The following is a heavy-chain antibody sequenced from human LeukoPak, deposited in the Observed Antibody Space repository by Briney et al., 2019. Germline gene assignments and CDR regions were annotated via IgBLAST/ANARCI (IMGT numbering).Heavy chain of an antibody. Sequence: PGGSLRLSCAASGFTFSSYRMNWVRQAPGKGLEWVSSISSSSSYICYADSVKGRFTISRDNAKNSLYLQMNSLRAEDTAVYYCARVATGVWICDYWGHGTLVTVSS. CDR3: ARVATGVWICDY. J-gene: IGHJ4*01. CDR1: GFTFSSYR. CDR2: ISSSSSYI. D-gene: IGHD5-12*01. V-gene: IGHV3-21*01.